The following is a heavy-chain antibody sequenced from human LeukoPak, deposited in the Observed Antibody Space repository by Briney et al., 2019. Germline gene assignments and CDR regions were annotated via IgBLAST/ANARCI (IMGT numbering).Heavy chain of an antibody. V-gene: IGHV4-30-4*01. CDR1: GAPISSGDYY. D-gene: IGHD3-22*01. CDR2: MYYSGST. J-gene: IGHJ5*02. CDR3: ARPYYYDSRIDP. Sequence: SETLSLTCTVAGAPISSGDYYWSWIRQPPGKGLEWIGYMYYSGSTYYNPSLKSRVTISIDTSKNQFSLKLTSVTAADTAVYYCARPYYYDSRIDPWGQGTLVIVSS.